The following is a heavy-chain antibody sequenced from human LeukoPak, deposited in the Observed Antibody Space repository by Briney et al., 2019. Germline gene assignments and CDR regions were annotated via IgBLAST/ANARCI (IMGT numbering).Heavy chain of an antibody. Sequence: PGGSLRLSCAASGFTFSEYSMNWVRQAPGKGLEWVSSISSSTSYIFYADSMKGRFTISRDNAKNTLYLQMNSLRAEDTAVYYCARVLSAAMWGGMDVWGQGTTVTVSS. CDR2: ISSSTSYI. CDR1: GFTFSEYS. J-gene: IGHJ6*02. V-gene: IGHV3-21*01. D-gene: IGHD2-2*01. CDR3: ARVLSAAMWGGMDV.